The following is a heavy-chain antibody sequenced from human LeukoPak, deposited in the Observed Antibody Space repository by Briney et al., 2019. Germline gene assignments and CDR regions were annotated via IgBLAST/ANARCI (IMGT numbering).Heavy chain of an antibody. Sequence: SETLSLTCTVSGGSISSYYWSWMRQPAGKGLEWIGRIYSSGSTKYNPSLKSRVTMSVDTSKNQFSLKLSSVTAADTAMYYCARDKTGDYGDLNWFDPWGQGTLVTVSS. J-gene: IGHJ5*02. CDR3: ARDKTGDYGDLNWFDP. CDR1: GGSISSYY. V-gene: IGHV4-4*07. CDR2: IYSSGST. D-gene: IGHD4-17*01.